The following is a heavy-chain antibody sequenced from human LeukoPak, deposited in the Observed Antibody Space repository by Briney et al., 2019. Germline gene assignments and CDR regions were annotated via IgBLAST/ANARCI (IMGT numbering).Heavy chain of an antibody. V-gene: IGHV3-74*01. CDR3: AKGHSIAAAGKGWFDP. CDR2: INSDGSST. D-gene: IGHD6-13*01. Sequence: QSGGSLRLSCAASGFTFSSYWMHWVRQAPGKGLVWVSRINSDGSSTSYADSVKGRFTISRDNSKNTLYLQMNSLRAEDTAVYYCAKGHSIAAAGKGWFDPWGQGTLVTVSS. J-gene: IGHJ5*02. CDR1: GFTFSSYW.